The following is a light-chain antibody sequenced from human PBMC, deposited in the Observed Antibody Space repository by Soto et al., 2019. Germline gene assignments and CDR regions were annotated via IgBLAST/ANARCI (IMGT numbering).Light chain of an antibody. Sequence: DIVMTQAPDSLAVSLGERATINCKSSQSVLYSSKNKNYLAWYQQKPGQPPKLLIYWASARESGVPDRFSGSGSWTDFSLTISSLQADDVAVYYGEQYYSTPYTFGQGTKLEIK. CDR3: EQYYSTPYT. J-gene: IGKJ2*01. CDR1: QSVLYSSKNKNY. V-gene: IGKV4-1*01. CDR2: WAS.